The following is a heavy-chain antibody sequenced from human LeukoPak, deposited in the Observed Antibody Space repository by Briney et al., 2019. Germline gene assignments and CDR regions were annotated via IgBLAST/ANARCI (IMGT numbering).Heavy chain of an antibody. CDR2: IWHDGSNK. V-gene: IGHV3-33*06. J-gene: IGHJ4*02. Sequence: GGSLRLSCAASGFTFSNYGMHWVRQAPGKGLEWVAVIWHDGSNKYYADSVKGRFTISRDSSKNTLYLQMNSLRAEDTAVYYCANNFDYWGQGTLVTVSS. CDR1: GFTFSNYG. CDR3: ANNFDY.